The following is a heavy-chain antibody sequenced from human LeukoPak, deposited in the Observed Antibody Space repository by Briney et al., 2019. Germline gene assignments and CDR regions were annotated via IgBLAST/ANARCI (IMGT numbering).Heavy chain of an antibody. J-gene: IGHJ4*02. CDR3: ARGTLYYDILTGYQPPFDY. CDR1: GGSISSYY. V-gene: IGHV4-34*01. D-gene: IGHD3-9*01. CDR2: INHSGST. Sequence: PSETLSLTCTVSGGSISSYYWSWIRQPPGKGLEWIGEINHSGSTNYNPSLKSRVTISVDTSKNQFSLKLSSVTAADTAVYYFARGTLYYDILTGYQPPFDYWGQGTLVTVSS.